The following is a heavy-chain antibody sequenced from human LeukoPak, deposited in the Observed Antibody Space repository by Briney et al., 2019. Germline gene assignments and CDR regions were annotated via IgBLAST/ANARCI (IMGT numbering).Heavy chain of an antibody. J-gene: IGHJ5*02. CDR3: ARHVSGDLKPNWFDP. D-gene: IGHD7-27*01. CDR1: GGSISSSSYY. CDR2: IYYSGST. Sequence: SETLSLTCTVSGGSISSSSYYWGWIRQPPGKGLERIGSIYYSGSTYYNPSLKSRVTISVDTSKNQFSLKLSSVTAADTAVYYCARHVSGDLKPNWFDPWGQGTLVTVSS. V-gene: IGHV4-39*01.